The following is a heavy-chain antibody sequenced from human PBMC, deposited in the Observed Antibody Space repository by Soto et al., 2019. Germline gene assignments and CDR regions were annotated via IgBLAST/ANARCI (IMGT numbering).Heavy chain of an antibody. J-gene: IGHJ4*02. CDR2: IHHSGST. CDR1: GVSISSDNW. V-gene: IGHV4-4*02. Sequence: QVQLQESGSGLVRPSGTVSLTCAVSGVSISSDNWWSWVRQPPGKALEWIGEIHHSGSTNYNPSLKSRVTMSVVPSKDLFSLTLNSVTAADTAFYYCARDQGSHPGDWGQGTLVSVSS. CDR3: ARDQGSHPGD. D-gene: IGHD6-13*01.